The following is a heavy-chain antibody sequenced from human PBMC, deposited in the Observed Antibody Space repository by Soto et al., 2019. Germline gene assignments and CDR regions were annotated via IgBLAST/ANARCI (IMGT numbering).Heavy chain of an antibody. V-gene: IGHV3-33*01. CDR3: ARAGVPYSSSWYYCDY. Sequence: QVQLVESGGGVVQPGRSLRLSCAASGFTFSSYGMHWVRQAPGKGLEWVAVIWYDGSNKYYADSVKGRFTISRDNSKNTLYLQMNSLRAEDTAVYYCARAGVPYSSSWYYCDYWGQGTLVTVSS. CDR2: IWYDGSNK. D-gene: IGHD6-13*01. CDR1: GFTFSSYG. J-gene: IGHJ4*02.